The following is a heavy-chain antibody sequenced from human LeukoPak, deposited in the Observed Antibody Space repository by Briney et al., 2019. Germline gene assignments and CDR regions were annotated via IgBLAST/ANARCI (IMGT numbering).Heavy chain of an antibody. J-gene: IGHJ6*03. CDR3: TSARKSIAAAGTSGYYYYYMDV. D-gene: IGHD6-13*01. V-gene: IGHV3-73*01. Sequence: GGSLKLSCAASGFTFSGSAMHWVRHASGKGLEWVGRIRSKANSYATAYAASVKGRFTISRDDSKNTAYLQMNSLKTEDTAVYYCTSARKSIAAAGTSGYYYYYMDVWGKGTTVTVSS. CDR1: GFTFSGSA. CDR2: IRSKANSYAT.